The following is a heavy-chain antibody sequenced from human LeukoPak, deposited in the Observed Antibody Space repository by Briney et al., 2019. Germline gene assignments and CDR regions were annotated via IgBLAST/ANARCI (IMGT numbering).Heavy chain of an antibody. Sequence: GGSLRLSCAASGFTFSSYAMSWVRQAPGKGLEWVSSISSSSSYIYYADSVKGRFTISRDNAKNSLYLQMNSLRAEDTAVYYCARAPYDFWSARLDYWGQGTLVTVSS. J-gene: IGHJ4*02. CDR1: GFTFSSYA. D-gene: IGHD3-3*01. CDR3: ARAPYDFWSARLDY. V-gene: IGHV3-21*01. CDR2: ISSSSSYI.